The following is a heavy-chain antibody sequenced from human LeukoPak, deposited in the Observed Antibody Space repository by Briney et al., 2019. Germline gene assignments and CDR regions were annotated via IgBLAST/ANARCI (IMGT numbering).Heavy chain of an antibody. CDR3: ARGGTYDI. Sequence: GGSLRLSCVASGYTFSMYWMTWFRQAPGKGPEWVANIKQDGSQKNYVDSVKGRFSISRDNAKKSLYLQMNSLRDEDTAVYYCARGGTYDIWGPGTRVTVSS. CDR2: IKQDGSQK. CDR1: GYTFSMYW. J-gene: IGHJ3*02. V-gene: IGHV3-7*01.